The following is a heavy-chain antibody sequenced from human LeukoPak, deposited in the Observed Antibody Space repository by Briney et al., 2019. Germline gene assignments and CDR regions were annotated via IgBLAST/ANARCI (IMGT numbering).Heavy chain of an antibody. Sequence: PSGTLSLTCTVSGGSISSSSYSWGWIRQPPGKGLEWIGSIYYSGSTYYNPSLKSRVTISVDTSKNQFSLKLSSVTAADTAVYYCATDYYDSSGYGDYWGQGTLVTVSS. CDR2: IYYSGST. CDR3: ATDYYDSSGYGDY. CDR1: GGSISSSSYS. J-gene: IGHJ4*02. D-gene: IGHD3-22*01. V-gene: IGHV4-39*01.